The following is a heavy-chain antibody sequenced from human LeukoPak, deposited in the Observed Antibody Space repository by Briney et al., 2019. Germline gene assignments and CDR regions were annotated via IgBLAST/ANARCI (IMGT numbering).Heavy chain of an antibody. Sequence: ASVKVSCKASGYTFTSNYIHWVRQAPGQGLEWMGMIYPRDGSTSYAQKFQGRVTVTRDTSTSTVHMELSSLRSEDTAVYYCARGVGSYTGYFDYWGQGTLVTVSS. D-gene: IGHD1-26*01. J-gene: IGHJ4*02. CDR2: IYPRDGST. CDR3: ARGVGSYTGYFDY. V-gene: IGHV1-46*01. CDR1: GYTFTSNY.